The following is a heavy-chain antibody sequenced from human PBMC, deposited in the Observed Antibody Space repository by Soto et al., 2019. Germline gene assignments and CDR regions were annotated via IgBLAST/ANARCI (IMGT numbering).Heavy chain of an antibody. J-gene: IGHJ6*02. CDR2: IIPIFGTA. CDR1: GGTFSSYA. D-gene: IGHD3-10*01. Sequence: SVKVSCKASGGTFSSYAISWVRQAPGQGLEWMGGIIPIFGTANYAQKFQGRVTITADESTSTAYMELSSLRSEDTAVHYCAVGMNAITMVRGVNYGMDVWGQGTTVTVSS. V-gene: IGHV1-69*13. CDR3: AVGMNAITMVRGVNYGMDV.